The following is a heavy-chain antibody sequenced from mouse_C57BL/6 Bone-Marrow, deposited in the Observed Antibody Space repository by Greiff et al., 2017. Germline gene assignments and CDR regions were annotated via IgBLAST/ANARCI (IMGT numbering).Heavy chain of an antibody. CDR1: GYSFTSYY. D-gene: IGHD2-4*01. Sequence: QVQLQQSGPELVKPGASVKISCKASGYSFTSYYIHWVKQRPGQGLEWIGWIYPGSGNTKYNEKFKGKATLTADTSSSTAYVQLSSLTSEDSAVYYCARNYDYDYYYAMDYWGQGTSVTVSS. V-gene: IGHV1-66*01. J-gene: IGHJ4*01. CDR3: ARNYDYDYYYAMDY. CDR2: IYPGSGNT.